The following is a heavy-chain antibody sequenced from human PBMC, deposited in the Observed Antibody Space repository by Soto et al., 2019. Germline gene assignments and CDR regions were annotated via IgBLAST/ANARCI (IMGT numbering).Heavy chain of an antibody. CDR1: GGTFSSYA. Sequence: GASVQVSCKASGGTFSSYAISWVRQAPGQGLEWMGGIIPIFGTANYAQKFQGRVTISADESTSTAYMELSSRRSEDTGLYYCASTTTRINGRDTTSMDVWGQGTTVTVSS. CDR2: IIPIFGTA. J-gene: IGHJ6*02. CDR3: ASTTTRINGRDTTSMDV. D-gene: IGHD1-20*01. V-gene: IGHV1-69*13.